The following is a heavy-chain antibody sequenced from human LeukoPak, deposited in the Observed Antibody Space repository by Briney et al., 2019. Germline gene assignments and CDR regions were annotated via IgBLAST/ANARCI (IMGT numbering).Heavy chain of an antibody. CDR1: GFTFSSYA. D-gene: IGHD4-17*01. V-gene: IGHV3-30*04. Sequence: PGGSLRLSCAASGFTFSSYAMHWVRQAPGKGLEWVAVISYDGSNKYYADSVKGRFTISRDNSKNTLYLQMNSLRAEDTAVYYCARSTVTNDAFDIWGQGTMVTVSP. CDR2: ISYDGSNK. CDR3: ARSTVTNDAFDI. J-gene: IGHJ3*02.